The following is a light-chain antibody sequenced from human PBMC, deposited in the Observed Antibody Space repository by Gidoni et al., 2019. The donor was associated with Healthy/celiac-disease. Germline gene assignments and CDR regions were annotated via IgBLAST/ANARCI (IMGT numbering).Light chain of an antibody. Sequence: DIPMPQSPSSLSASVGDRVTITCQASQDISNYLNWYQQKPGKAPKLLIYDASNLETGVPSRFSGSGSGTDFTFTISSLQPEDIATYYCQQYDNLPPFAFGPGTKVDIK. CDR2: DAS. J-gene: IGKJ3*01. CDR1: QDISNY. V-gene: IGKV1-33*01. CDR3: QQYDNLPPFA.